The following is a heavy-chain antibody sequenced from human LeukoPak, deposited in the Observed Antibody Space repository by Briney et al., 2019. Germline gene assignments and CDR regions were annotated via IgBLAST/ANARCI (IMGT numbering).Heavy chain of an antibody. CDR1: RFTFSAYS. J-gene: IGHJ4*02. V-gene: IGHV3-21*01. Sequence: PGGSLRLSCAASRFTFSAYSMIWVRQAPGKGLEWVSSISSGSTYISYADSVKGRFTTSRDNAENSLYLQMNSLRAEDTAVYYCARDVADDNSVQRDLLWGLGTLVIVSS. CDR3: ARDVADDNSVQRDLL. D-gene: IGHD3-22*01. CDR2: ISSGSTYI.